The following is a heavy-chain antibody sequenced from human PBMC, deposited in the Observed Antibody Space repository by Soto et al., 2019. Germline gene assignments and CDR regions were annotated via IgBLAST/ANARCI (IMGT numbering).Heavy chain of an antibody. V-gene: IGHV4-61*01. J-gene: IGHJ3*02. CDR1: GGFVSSGSYY. D-gene: IGHD1-1*01. Sequence: SETLSLTCAVYGGFVSSGSYYWSWIRQPPGKGLEWIGEMSHSGGTHFNPSLKSRVTISVDTSKNQFSLKMSSVTAADTALYYCARVERGTATTVVDAFDIWGPGTMDTVSS. CDR2: MSHSGGT. CDR3: ARVERGTATTVVDAFDI.